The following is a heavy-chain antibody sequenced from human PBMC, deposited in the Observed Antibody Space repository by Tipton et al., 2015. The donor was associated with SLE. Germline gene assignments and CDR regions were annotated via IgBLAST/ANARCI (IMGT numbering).Heavy chain of an antibody. Sequence: SLRLSCTASGFTFTRYGMHWVRQAPGKGLEWVSAIQSDGSKKYYADSVKGRLTISRDDSRDTLYLEIDSLRAEDTAVYSCARDSDTSGRHWFFDLWGHGPLVTVPS. D-gene: IGHD3-22*01. V-gene: IGHV3-33*01. J-gene: IGHJ2*01. CDR1: GFTFTRYG. CDR3: ARDSDTSGRHWFFDL. CDR2: IQSDGSKK.